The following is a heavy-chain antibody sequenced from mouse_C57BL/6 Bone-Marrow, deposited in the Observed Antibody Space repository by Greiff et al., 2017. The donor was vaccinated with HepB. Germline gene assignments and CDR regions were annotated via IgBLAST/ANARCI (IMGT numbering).Heavy chain of an antibody. CDR2: ISDGGSYT. CDR1: GFTFSSYA. D-gene: IGHD2-3*01. V-gene: IGHV5-4*01. J-gene: IGHJ4*01. CDR3: ARDPDGYPFMDY. Sequence: EVKLVESGGGLVKPGGSLKLSCAASGFTFSSYAMSWVRQTPEKRLEWVATISDGGSYTYYPDNVKGRFTISRDNAKNNLYLQMSHLKSEDTAMYYCARDPDGYPFMDYWGQGTSVTVSS.